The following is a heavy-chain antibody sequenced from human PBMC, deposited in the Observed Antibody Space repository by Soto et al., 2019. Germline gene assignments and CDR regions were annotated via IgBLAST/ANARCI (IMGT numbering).Heavy chain of an antibody. CDR3: ARDSGYYDFWSGYSYYFDY. Sequence: ASVKVSCKASGYTFTSYGISWVRQAPGQGLEWMGWISAYNGNTNYAQKIQGRDTMTTDTSTSTAYMEMRSLRSDDTAVYYCARDSGYYDFWSGYSYYFDYWGQGTLVTVSS. CDR1: GYTFTSYG. D-gene: IGHD3-3*01. J-gene: IGHJ4*02. V-gene: IGHV1-18*01. CDR2: ISAYNGNT.